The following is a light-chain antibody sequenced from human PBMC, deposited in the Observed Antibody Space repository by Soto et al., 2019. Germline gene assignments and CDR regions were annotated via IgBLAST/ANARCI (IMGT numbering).Light chain of an antibody. CDR3: QQYNNWPPVT. J-gene: IGKJ4*01. Sequence: EIVMTQSPATLSVSPGERATLSCRASQSVSSNLAWYQQKPGQAPGLLIYGASTRATGIPARFSGSGSGTEFTLTINSLQSEDFAVYYCQQYNNWPPVTFGGGTKVDIK. CDR1: QSVSSN. CDR2: GAS. V-gene: IGKV3-15*01.